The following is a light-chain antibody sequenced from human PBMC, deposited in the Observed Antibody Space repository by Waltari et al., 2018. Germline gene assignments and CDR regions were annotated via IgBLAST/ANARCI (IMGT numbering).Light chain of an antibody. V-gene: IGKV4-1*01. Sequence: IVMTQSPDSLAVSLGERGTINCKSSQSVLYSSNNKNYLAWYQQKPGQPPNLLIFWASTRESGVPDRFYGSGSGRDCTLTSSSLRTEDVAVYYCQQYYSAPITFGQVTRLGI. J-gene: IGKJ5*01. CDR2: WAS. CDR3: QQYYSAPIT. CDR1: QSVLYSSNNKNY.